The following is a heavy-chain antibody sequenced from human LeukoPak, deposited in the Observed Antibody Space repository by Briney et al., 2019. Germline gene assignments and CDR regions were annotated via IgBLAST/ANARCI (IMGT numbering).Heavy chain of an antibody. D-gene: IGHD3-16*01. Sequence: PSETLSLTCAVYGGSFSNFYWTWIRQPPGKGLEWIGEINHRGTTNYNPSLQRRVTISADMSKNQFSLTLRSVTAADTAVYYCARSFYLYSHRFGLGYFGPLGQGSLVTVSS. CDR3: ARSFYLYSHRFGLGYFGP. CDR1: GGSFSNFY. V-gene: IGHV4-34*01. CDR2: INHRGTT. J-gene: IGHJ5*02.